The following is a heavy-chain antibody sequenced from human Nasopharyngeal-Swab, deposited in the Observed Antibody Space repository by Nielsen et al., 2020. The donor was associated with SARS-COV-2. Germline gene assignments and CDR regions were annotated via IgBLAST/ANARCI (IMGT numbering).Heavy chain of an antibody. J-gene: IGHJ4*02. CDR3: AKEEVPNDY. V-gene: IGHV3-30*18. CDR2: IAHDASNE. Sequence: GGSLRLSCAASGFTFSSFGMHWVRQAPGKGLEWVAFIAHDASNEYYGDSVKGRFSISRDNSKNTVYLQMNSLRVEDTAIYYCAKEEVPNDYWGQGTLVTVSS. CDR1: GFTFSSFG.